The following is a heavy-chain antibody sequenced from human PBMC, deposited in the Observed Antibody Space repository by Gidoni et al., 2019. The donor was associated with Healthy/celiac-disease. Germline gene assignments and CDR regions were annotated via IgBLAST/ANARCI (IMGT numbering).Heavy chain of an antibody. Sequence: QVQLVESGGGVVQPGRSLRLSCAASGFTFSSYGMHWVRQAPGKGLEWVAVIWYDGSNKYYADSVKGRFTISRDNSKNTLYLQMNSLRAEDTAVYYCAREGSAPGEEWSDTGRAFDIWGQGTMVTVSS. CDR3: AREGSAPGEEWSDTGRAFDI. CDR2: IWYDGSNK. CDR1: GFTFSSYG. D-gene: IGHD3-10*01. V-gene: IGHV3-33*01. J-gene: IGHJ3*02.